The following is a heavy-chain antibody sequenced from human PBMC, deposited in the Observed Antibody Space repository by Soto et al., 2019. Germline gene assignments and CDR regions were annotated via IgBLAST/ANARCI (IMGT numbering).Heavy chain of an antibody. CDR3: ARDAPLGGGDAFDI. CDR1: GFTFSSYS. D-gene: IGHD1-26*01. V-gene: IGHV3-33*08. J-gene: IGHJ3*02. CDR2: IWYDGSNK. Sequence: VQVVESGGGLVKPGGSLRLSCAASGFTFSSYSMNWVRQAPGKGLEWVAVIWYDGSNKYYADSVKGRFTISRDNSKNTLYLQMNSLRAEDTAVYYCARDAPLGGGDAFDIWGQGTMVTVSS.